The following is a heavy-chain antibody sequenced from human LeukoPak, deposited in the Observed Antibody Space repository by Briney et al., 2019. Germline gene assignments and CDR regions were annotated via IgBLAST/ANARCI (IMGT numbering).Heavy chain of an antibody. CDR3: ARISSVWVKDFYYYMDV. D-gene: IGHD3-16*02. V-gene: IGHV4-34*01. CDR1: GGSFSGYY. J-gene: IGHJ6*03. CDR2: INHSGST. Sequence: SETLSLTCAVYGGSFSGYYWSWIRQPPGKGLEWIGEINHSGSTNYNPSLKSRVTISADTSKNQFSLKLSSVTAADTAVYFCARISSVWVKDFYYYMDVWGKGTTVTVSS.